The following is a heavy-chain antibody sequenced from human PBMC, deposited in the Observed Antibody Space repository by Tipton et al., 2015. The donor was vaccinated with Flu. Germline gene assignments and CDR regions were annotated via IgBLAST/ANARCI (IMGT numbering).Heavy chain of an antibody. CDR1: GDSIGSRYY. J-gene: IGHJ6*02. V-gene: IGHV4-59*01. CDR3: ARARAPYYYYAMDV. Sequence: TLSLTCSVSGDSIGSRYYWAWIRQPPGKGLEWIGYIYDTVTSNYNPSLKSRLTISVDSSKNQLSLKLTSVTDADTAVYYCARARAPYYYYAMDVWGQGTTVTISS. CDR2: IYDTVTS. D-gene: IGHD3-16*01.